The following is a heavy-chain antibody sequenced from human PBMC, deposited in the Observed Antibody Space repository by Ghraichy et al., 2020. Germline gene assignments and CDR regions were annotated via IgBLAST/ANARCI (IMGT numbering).Heavy chain of an antibody. CDR1: GYTFTSYG. CDR2: ISAYNGNT. V-gene: IGHV1-18*01. J-gene: IGHJ5*02. D-gene: IGHD6-13*01. Sequence: ASVKVSCKASGYTFTSYGISWVRQAPGQGLEWMGWISAYNGNTNYAQKHQGRVTMTTDTSTSTAYMELRSLRSDDTAVYYCARGRYSSSWYGASWFDPWGQGTLVTVSS. CDR3: ARGRYSSSWYGASWFDP.